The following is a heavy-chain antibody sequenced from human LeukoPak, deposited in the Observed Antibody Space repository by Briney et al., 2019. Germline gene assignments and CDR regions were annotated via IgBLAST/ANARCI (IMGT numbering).Heavy chain of an antibody. Sequence: GGSLRLSCAASGFTFSSYAMSWVRQAPGKGLEWVSAISGSGGSTYYADSVKGRFTISRDNSKNTLYLQMNSLRAEDTAVYYCAKDDFYGGNFYYYYYYMDVWGKGTTVTVSS. CDR3: AKDDFYGGNFYYYYYYMDV. CDR1: GFTFSSYA. CDR2: ISGSGGST. J-gene: IGHJ6*03. V-gene: IGHV3-23*01. D-gene: IGHD4-23*01.